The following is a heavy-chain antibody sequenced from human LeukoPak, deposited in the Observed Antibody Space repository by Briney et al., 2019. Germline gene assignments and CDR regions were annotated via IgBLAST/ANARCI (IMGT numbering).Heavy chain of an antibody. V-gene: IGHV4-31*01. CDR3: ARDGSTIFRLVLMSRHY. CDR2: SITVGAP. CDR1: GGSISSGGYY. D-gene: IGHD3-9*01. Sequence: PSETLSLTCTVSGGSISSGGYYWSWIRQHPGKGLEWIGTSITVGAPTTTRPSPPIDTSKDQFSLKLSSVTAAYTAAYYCARDGSTIFRLVLMSRHYWGQGTLVTVSS. J-gene: IGHJ4*02.